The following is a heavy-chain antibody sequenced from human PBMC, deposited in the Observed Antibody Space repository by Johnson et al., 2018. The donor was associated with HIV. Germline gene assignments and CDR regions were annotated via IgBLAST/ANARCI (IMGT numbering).Heavy chain of an antibody. D-gene: IGHD1-26*01. CDR2: IKQDGSEK. J-gene: IGHJ3*02. CDR3: ARDRIVGADYDAFDI. Sequence: VQLLESGGGLVQPGGSLRLSCGASGFTFSRYWMSWVRQAPGKGLEWVANIKQDGSEKYYVESVKGRFTISRDNAKNSLDLQMNSLRAEDTAVYYCARDRIVGADYDAFDIWGQGTMVTVSS. V-gene: IGHV3-7*01. CDR1: GFTFSRYW.